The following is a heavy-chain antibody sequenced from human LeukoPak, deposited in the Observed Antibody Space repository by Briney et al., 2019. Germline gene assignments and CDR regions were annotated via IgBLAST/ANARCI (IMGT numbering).Heavy chain of an antibody. CDR2: ISSSSYI. Sequence: GGSLRLSCAASGFTFSSYSMNWVRQAPGKGLEWVSSISSSSYIYYADSVKGRFTISRDNAKNSLYLQMNSLRAEDTAVYYCARDREGSSSLLDAFDIWGQGTMVTVSS. CDR3: ARDREGSSSLLDAFDI. J-gene: IGHJ3*02. CDR1: GFTFSSYS. D-gene: IGHD6-6*01. V-gene: IGHV3-21*01.